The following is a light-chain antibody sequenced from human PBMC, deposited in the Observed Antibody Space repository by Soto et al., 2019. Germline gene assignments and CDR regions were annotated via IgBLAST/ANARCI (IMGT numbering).Light chain of an antibody. V-gene: IGKV3-20*01. Sequence: EIVLTQSPGTLALSPGERAALSCRASQSVSSSSLAWYQQKPGQAPRLLVYVASSRATGVPDRFSGSGSGTDFTLIISSLRPEDFALYFCQQYGSSPQTFGQGTKVESK. CDR1: QSVSSSS. J-gene: IGKJ1*01. CDR2: VAS. CDR3: QQYGSSPQT.